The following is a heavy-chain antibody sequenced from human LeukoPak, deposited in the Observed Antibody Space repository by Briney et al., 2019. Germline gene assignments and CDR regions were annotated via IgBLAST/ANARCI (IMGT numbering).Heavy chain of an antibody. CDR3: AREAGSSGWYYFDY. CDR1: GFTFSSYS. V-gene: IGHV3-21*01. J-gene: IGHJ4*02. CDR2: IRSSSSYI. Sequence: RSGGSLRLSCAASGFTFSSYSMNWVRQAPGKGLEWVSSIRSSSSYIYYADSVKGRFTISRDNAKNSLYLQMNSLRAEDTAVYYCAREAGSSGWYYFDYWGQGTLVTVSS. D-gene: IGHD6-19*01.